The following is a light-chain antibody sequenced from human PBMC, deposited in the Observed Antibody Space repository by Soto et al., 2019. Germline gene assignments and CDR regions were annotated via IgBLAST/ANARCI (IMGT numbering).Light chain of an antibody. J-gene: IGLJ1*01. CDR3: FSYHTSRGDV. CDR1: SSDVGGYNY. Sequence: SALTRPAAVSGCPRQPVTISCTGTSSDVGGYNYVSWYQQHPGKAPKLMIYEVSNRPPGVSNLFSVSKSGNTASLTISRLQADDEADYYFFSYHTSRGDVFAPATKVTVL. V-gene: IGLV2-14*01. CDR2: EVS.